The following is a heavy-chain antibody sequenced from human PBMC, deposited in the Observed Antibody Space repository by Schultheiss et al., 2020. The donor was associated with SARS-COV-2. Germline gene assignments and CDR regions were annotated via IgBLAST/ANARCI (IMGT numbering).Heavy chain of an antibody. CDR3: ARSGAYDFWSGYYSKGYMDV. Sequence: SETLSLTCAVYGGSFSGYYWSWIRQPPGKGLEWIGYIYYSGSTNYNPSLKSRVTISVDTSKNQFSLKLSSVTAADTAVYYCARSGAYDFWSGYYSKGYMDVWGKGTTVTVSS. D-gene: IGHD3-3*01. J-gene: IGHJ6*03. CDR1: GGSFSGYY. CDR2: IYYSGST. V-gene: IGHV4-59*08.